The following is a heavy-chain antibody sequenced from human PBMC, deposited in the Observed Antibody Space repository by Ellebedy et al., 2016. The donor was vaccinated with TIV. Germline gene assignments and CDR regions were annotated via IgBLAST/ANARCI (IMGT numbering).Heavy chain of an antibody. Sequence: GGSLRLSCVASGLTLSEHHIDWVRQAPGKGLEWVGRIKKKPDNYITDYAASVKGRFTISRDDSRNSAFLQMSSLRTEDTAVYYCADLGQGGVEIGWGQGTLVTVSS. CDR3: ADLGQGGVEIG. CDR2: IKKKPDNYIT. CDR1: GLTLSEHH. V-gene: IGHV3-72*01. D-gene: IGHD2-8*02. J-gene: IGHJ4*02.